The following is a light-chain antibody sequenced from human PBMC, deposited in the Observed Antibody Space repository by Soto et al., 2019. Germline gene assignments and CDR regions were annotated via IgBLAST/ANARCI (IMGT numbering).Light chain of an antibody. CDR2: AAS. V-gene: IGKV1-17*01. J-gene: IGKJ4*01. CDR1: QAIRND. CDR3: LQHNNYPPLT. Sequence: DIQMTQSPSSLSASVGDRVTITCRESQAIRNDLAWYQHKPGKAPKRLIYAASSLQSGVPSRFSGSGSETQFTRTISSMQPDDFATYYCLQHNNYPPLTFGGGTKVEIK.